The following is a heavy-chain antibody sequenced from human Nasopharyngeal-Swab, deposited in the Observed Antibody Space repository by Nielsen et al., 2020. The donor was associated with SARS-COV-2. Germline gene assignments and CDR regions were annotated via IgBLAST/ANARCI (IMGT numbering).Heavy chain of an antibody. V-gene: IGHV3-72*01. J-gene: IGHJ3*01. CDR2: TRNKEKGFTT. CDR3: ARDGGLRSTDYDYNAFDV. CDR1: GFTFSDYY. Sequence: GESLKISCAASGFTFSDYYMDWVRQAPGKGLEWVGRTRNKEKGFTTEYAASVKGRLTVSSDESTNSVYLQMDSLRIEDTAVYYCARDGGLRSTDYDYNAFDVWGQGTMVTVSS. D-gene: IGHD3-16*01.